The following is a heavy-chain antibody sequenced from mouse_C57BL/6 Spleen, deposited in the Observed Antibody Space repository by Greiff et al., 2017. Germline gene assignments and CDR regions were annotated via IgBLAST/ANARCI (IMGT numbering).Heavy chain of an antibody. J-gene: IGHJ3*01. V-gene: IGHV5-17*01. D-gene: IGHD1-1*01. CDR3: ANYGSSYPFAY. CDR2: ISSGSSTI. Sequence: EVQRVESGGGLVKPGGSLKLSCAASGFTFSDYGMHWVRQAPEKGLEWVAYISSGSSTIYYADTVKGRFPISRDNAKNTLFLQMTSLRAEDTAMYYCANYGSSYPFAYWGQGTLVTVSA. CDR1: GFTFSDYG.